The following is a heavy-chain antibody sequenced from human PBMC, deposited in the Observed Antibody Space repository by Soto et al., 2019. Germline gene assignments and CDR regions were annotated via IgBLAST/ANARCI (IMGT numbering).Heavy chain of an antibody. CDR2: IYVTGAV. J-gene: IGHJ5*02. CDR3: ARLRIATNNYKWFDP. V-gene: IGHV4-31*03. D-gene: IGHD2-21*01. CDR1: GAALNSGNYY. Sequence: SETLSLTCSVSGAALNSGNYYWSWIRQVPGKGLEWIGHIYVTGAVDYNPPLRDRITISQDTSERQFSLNLRLVTAADTAVYYCARLRIATNNYKWFDPWGQGTLVTVSS.